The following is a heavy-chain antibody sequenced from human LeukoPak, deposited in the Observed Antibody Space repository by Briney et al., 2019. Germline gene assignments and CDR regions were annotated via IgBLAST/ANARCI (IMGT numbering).Heavy chain of an antibody. CDR2: ISSNGGST. CDR3: ARGPIIDIAIIPAADEYYYMDV. Sequence: GGSLRLSCAASGFTFSSYAMHWVRQAPGKGLEYVSAISSNGGSTYYANSVKGRFTISRDNSKNTLYLQMGSLRAEDMAVYYCARGPIIDIAIIPAADEYYYMDVWGKGTTVTVSS. D-gene: IGHD2-2*01. J-gene: IGHJ6*03. CDR1: GFTFSSYA. V-gene: IGHV3-64*01.